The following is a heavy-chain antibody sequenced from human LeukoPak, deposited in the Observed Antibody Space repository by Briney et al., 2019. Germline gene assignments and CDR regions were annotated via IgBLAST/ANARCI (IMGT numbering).Heavy chain of an antibody. V-gene: IGHV3-30*02. D-gene: IGHD2-21*01. CDR2: IRYDGSNK. CDR3: AKDHELYCGGDCYLGY. Sequence: GGSLRLSCAASGFTFSSYGMHWVRQAPGKGLEWVAFIRYDGSNKYYADSVKGRFTISRDNSKNMLYLQMNSLRAEDTAVYYCAKDHELYCGGDCYLGYWGQGTLVTVSS. J-gene: IGHJ4*02. CDR1: GFTFSSYG.